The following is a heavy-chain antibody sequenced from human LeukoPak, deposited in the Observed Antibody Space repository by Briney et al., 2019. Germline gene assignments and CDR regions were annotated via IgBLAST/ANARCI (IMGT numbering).Heavy chain of an antibody. J-gene: IGHJ6*02. CDR3: ARSGYYDSSGYYTLDGMDV. V-gene: IGHV1-69*13. Sequence: SVNVSCKASGGTFSSYAISWVRPAPGQGREGVGGMIPSFGTATYAQKSQGSVTITADESTSTAYMELSSLRSEDTAVYYCARSGYYDSSGYYTLDGMDVWGQGTTVTVSS. D-gene: IGHD3-22*01. CDR1: GGTFSSYA. CDR2: MIPSFGTA.